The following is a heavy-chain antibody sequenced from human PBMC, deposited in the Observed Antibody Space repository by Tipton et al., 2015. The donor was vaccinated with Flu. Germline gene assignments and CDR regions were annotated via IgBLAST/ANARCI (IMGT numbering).Heavy chain of an antibody. J-gene: IGHJ6*02. CDR3: ARDGGGYHYDSSGYYFNYGMDV. V-gene: IGHV4-31*03. D-gene: IGHD3-22*01. CDR1: GGSINTGAYY. CDR2: IYYSGST. Sequence: LRLSCTVSGGSINTGAYYWSWIRQHPGKGLEWIGYIYYSGSTSYNPSLKSRVTISVDTSKNQFSLKLSSVTAADTAVYYCARDGGGYHYDSSGYYFNYGMDVWGQGTTVTVSS.